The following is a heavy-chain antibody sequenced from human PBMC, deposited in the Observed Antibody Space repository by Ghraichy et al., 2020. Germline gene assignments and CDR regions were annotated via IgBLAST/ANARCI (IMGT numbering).Heavy chain of an antibody. CDR3: AIEVPAATGVDWFAP. CDR2: IYTSGST. V-gene: IGHV4-61*02. D-gene: IGHD2-2*01. CDR1: GVSISSGSYY. J-gene: IGHJ5*02. Sequence: SETLSLTCTVSGVSISSGSYYWSWIRQPAGKGLEWIGRIYTSGSTNYNPSLKSRVTMSVDTSKNQFSLKLNSVSAADTALYYCAIEVPAATGVDWFAPWGQGTLVTVSS.